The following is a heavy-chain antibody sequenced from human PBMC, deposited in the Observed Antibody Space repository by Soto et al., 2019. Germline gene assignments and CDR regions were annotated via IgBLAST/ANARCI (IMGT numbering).Heavy chain of an antibody. CDR2: VYPSDSDV. Sequence: HGESLKISCQGTGYRFSSSWIGWVRQKPGKGLEWLGNVYPSDSDVRYSPAFEGQVTISADKSISTAYLQWSSLKASDTAMYYCARRIAAAGYNWFDPWGQGTLVTVSS. CDR1: GYRFSSSW. CDR3: ARRIAAAGYNWFDP. J-gene: IGHJ5*02. V-gene: IGHV5-51*01. D-gene: IGHD6-13*01.